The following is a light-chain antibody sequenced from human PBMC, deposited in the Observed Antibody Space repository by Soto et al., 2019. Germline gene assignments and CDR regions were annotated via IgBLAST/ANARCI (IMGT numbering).Light chain of an antibody. CDR1: SSNIGNNY. CDR2: RSS. CDR3: ATWDDSLSGLV. V-gene: IGLV1-47*01. J-gene: IGLJ2*01. Sequence: QSALTQPPSASGTPGQRVTISCSGSSSNIGNNYVYWYQHLPGTAPKLLIYRSSQRPSGVPDRFSGSKSGTSASLAIGGLRSEDEADYYCATWDDSLSGLVFGGGTKVTVL.